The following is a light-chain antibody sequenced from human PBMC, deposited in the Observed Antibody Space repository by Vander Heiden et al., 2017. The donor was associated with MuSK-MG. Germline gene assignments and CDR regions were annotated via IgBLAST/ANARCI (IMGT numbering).Light chain of an antibody. CDR3: LLFNGGTRV. J-gene: IGLJ3*02. Sequence: QTVLHQEPSLTVSPGGTVTLTCSSSNGAVTNGYYPNWVQQKPGQAPMVLIYSTSNKHSWTPARFSGSLLGGKAALTLSGVQAEDEAEYYCLLFNGGTRVCGGGTKLTVL. CDR2: STS. V-gene: IGLV7-43*01. CDR1: NGAVTNGYY.